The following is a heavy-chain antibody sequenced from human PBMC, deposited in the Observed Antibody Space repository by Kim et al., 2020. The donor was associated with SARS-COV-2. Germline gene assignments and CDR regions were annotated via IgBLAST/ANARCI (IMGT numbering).Heavy chain of an antibody. D-gene: IGHD2-15*01. CDR3: ARDRVLAATPGGWFDP. CDR2: IYYSGST. Sequence: SETLSLTCTVSGGSISSGNYYWSWIRQPPGKGLEWIGYIYYSGSTNYNPSLKSRVTISVDTSKNQFSLKLSSVTAADTAVYYCARDRVLAATPGGWFDPWGQGTLVTVSS. V-gene: IGHV4-61*01. CDR1: GGSISSGNYY. J-gene: IGHJ5*02.